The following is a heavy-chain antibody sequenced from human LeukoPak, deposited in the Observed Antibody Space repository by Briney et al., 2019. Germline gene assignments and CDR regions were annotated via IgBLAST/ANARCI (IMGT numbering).Heavy chain of an antibody. V-gene: IGHV5-51*01. J-gene: IGHJ4*02. Sequence: GESLKISWKGSGYSFSNYWIGWVRQMPGKGLEGMGIIYPGDSDGRYSPSFQGQVTISADKSISTAYLQWSSLQASDTAMYYCARQGYNSTWDRYLAYWGQGTQVTVSS. CDR2: IYPGDSDG. D-gene: IGHD6-13*01. CDR1: GYSFSNYW. CDR3: ARQGYNSTWDRYLAY.